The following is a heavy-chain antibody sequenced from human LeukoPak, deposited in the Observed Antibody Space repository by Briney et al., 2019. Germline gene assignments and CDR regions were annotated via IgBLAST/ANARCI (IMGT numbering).Heavy chain of an antibody. V-gene: IGHV1-69*13. CDR1: GGTFSSYG. Sequence: SAKVSCKASGGTFSSYGISWVRQAPGQGLEWMGTILPIFNSTNYAQKFQDRVTVTADESTGTVYMEVNSLRSDDTAVYYCARVKGASDNYGDDYWGQGTLVTVSS. J-gene: IGHJ4*02. CDR2: ILPIFNST. D-gene: IGHD4-17*01. CDR3: ARVKGASDNYGDDY.